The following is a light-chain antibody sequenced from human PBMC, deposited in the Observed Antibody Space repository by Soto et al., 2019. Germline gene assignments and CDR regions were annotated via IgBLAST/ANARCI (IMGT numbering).Light chain of an antibody. J-gene: IGKJ1*01. Sequence: EIVMTQSPATLSLSLGERATLSCRASASVSNSLAWYQHRPGQAPRRLIYNASNRATGIPDRFSGSGSGTDFTLTISRREPEDFVVYYCQQYGSSPPWTFGQGTKVDIK. CDR1: ASVSNS. CDR2: NAS. V-gene: IGKV3-20*01. CDR3: QQYGSSPPWT.